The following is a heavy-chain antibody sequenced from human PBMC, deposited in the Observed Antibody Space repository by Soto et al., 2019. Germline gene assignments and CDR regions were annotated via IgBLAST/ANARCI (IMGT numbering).Heavy chain of an antibody. CDR3: ARVGFNRYGTFYFDY. Sequence: SVKVSCKASGGTFSSYAISWVRQAPGQGLEWMGGIIPIFGTANYAQKFQGRVTITADKSTSTAYMELSSLRSEDTAVYYCARVGFNRYGTFYFDYWGQGTLVTVSS. D-gene: IGHD5-18*01. CDR1: GGTFSSYA. J-gene: IGHJ4*02. V-gene: IGHV1-69*06. CDR2: IIPIFGTA.